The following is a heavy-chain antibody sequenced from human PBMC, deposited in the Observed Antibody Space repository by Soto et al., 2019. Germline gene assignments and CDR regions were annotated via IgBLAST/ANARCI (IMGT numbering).Heavy chain of an antibody. CDR1: GYTFTSYA. CDR2: INAGNGNT. V-gene: IGHV1-3*05. J-gene: IGHJ4*02. CDR3: ARSIVVVTALDN. D-gene: IGHD2-21*02. Sequence: QVQLVQSGAEEKKPGASVKVSCKASGYTFTSYAMHWVRQAPGQRLEWMGWINAGNGNTKYSQKFQGRVTITRDTSASTAYMELSSLRSEDTAVCYCARSIVVVTALDNWGQGTLVTVSS.